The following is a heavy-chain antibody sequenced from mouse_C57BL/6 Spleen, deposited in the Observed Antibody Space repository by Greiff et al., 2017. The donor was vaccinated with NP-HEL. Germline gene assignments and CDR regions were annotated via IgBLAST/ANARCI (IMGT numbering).Heavy chain of an antibody. CDR1: GFTFSSYA. CDR3: AREEGNYGRGAMDY. D-gene: IGHD2-1*01. CDR2: ISDGGSYT. J-gene: IGHJ4*01. Sequence: EVKVVESGGGLVKPGGSLKLSCAASGFTFSSYAMSWVRQTPEKRLEWVATISDGGSYTYYPDNVKGRFTISRDNAKNNLYLQMSHLKSEDTAMYYCAREEGNYGRGAMDYWGQGTSVTVSS. V-gene: IGHV5-4*01.